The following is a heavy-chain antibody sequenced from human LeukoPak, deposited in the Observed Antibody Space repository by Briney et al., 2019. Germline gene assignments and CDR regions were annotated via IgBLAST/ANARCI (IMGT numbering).Heavy chain of an antibody. V-gene: IGHV5-51*01. D-gene: IGHD4-17*01. J-gene: IGHJ4*02. CDR1: GYSFTYW. CDR3: ASARHGDYVWDY. CDR2: IYSGDSHT. Sequence: GESLKISCKGSGYSFTYWIGWVRQMPGKGLEWMGIIYSGDSHTKYSPSFQGRVTISANKSISTAYLQWSSLEASDTAMYYCASARHGDYVWDYWGQGTLVTVSS.